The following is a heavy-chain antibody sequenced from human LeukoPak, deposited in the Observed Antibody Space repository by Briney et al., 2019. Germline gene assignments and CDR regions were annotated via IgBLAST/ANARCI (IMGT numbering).Heavy chain of an antibody. D-gene: IGHD4-17*01. CDR3: ASEKVVTTVTSSCWCFDF. CDR1: GCSISTYD. V-gene: IGHV4-59*06. Sequence: AETLSLTCTVSGCSISTYDLSWIRQPPGKGLEWIGDIYYSGSTYYNPSLKSRVTISVGKSKNQFSLKMSSVTAADTAVYYCASEKVVTTVTSSCWCFDFWGRGHVVPVSS. J-gene: IGHJ2*01. CDR2: IYYSGST.